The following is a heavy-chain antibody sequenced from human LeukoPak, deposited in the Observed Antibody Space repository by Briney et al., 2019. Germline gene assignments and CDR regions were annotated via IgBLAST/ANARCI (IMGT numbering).Heavy chain of an antibody. V-gene: IGHV1-2*02. CDR3: VRYCSSRSCSRMDV. Sequence: GASVKVSCKASGYTFTDYYIHWVRQAPGQGLEWMGWINPDSGDTNYAQKFQGRVTTTRDTSISTAYMELSSLRSDDTAVYYCVRYCSSRSCSRMDVWGQGTTVTVSS. CDR2: INPDSGDT. CDR1: GYTFTDYY. J-gene: IGHJ6*02. D-gene: IGHD2-2*01.